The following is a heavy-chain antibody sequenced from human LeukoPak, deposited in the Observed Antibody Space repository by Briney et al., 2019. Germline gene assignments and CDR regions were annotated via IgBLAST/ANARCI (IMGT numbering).Heavy chain of an antibody. D-gene: IGHD3-22*01. CDR1: GGSLSSGGYY. CDR3: ARNYYDSSGYYYGGAGGLDP. Sequence: SQTLSLTCTVSGGSLSSGGYYWTWIRQHPGKGLEWVGNIYYSGNTYYNPSLKSRVTMSVDTSKNQFSLKLSSVTAADTAVYYCARNYYDSSGYYYGGAGGLDPWGQGTLVTVSS. J-gene: IGHJ5*02. V-gene: IGHV4-31*03. CDR2: IYYSGNT.